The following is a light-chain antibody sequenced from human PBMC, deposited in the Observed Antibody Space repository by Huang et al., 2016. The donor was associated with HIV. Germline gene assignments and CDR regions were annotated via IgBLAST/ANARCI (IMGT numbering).Light chain of an antibody. CDR2: DAS. CDR3: QQFNNIPIT. Sequence: AIQLTQSPSSVSASVGDRVTITCRASQGISSALAWYQHKSGEAPKLLIDDASNLERGVPSRFSGSGSGTDFTLTISSLQPEDFATYYCQQFNNIPITFGQGTRLEMK. CDR1: QGISSA. J-gene: IGKJ5*01. V-gene: IGKV1D-13*01.